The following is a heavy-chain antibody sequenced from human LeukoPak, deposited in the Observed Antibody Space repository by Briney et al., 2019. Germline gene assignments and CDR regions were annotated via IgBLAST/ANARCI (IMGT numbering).Heavy chain of an antibody. Sequence: PSETLSLTCTVSGGSISSYYWSWIRQPPGKGLEWIGYIYYSGSTNYNPSLKSRFTISVDTSKNQFSLKLSSVTAADTAVYYCARGNDFWSGSFDPWGQGTLVTVSS. CDR1: GGSISSYY. CDR3: ARGNDFWSGSFDP. V-gene: IGHV4-59*01. CDR2: IYYSGST. D-gene: IGHD3-3*01. J-gene: IGHJ5*02.